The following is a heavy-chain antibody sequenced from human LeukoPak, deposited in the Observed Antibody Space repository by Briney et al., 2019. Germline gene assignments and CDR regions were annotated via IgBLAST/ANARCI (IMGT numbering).Heavy chain of an antibody. V-gene: IGHV3-23*01. CDR2: ISGVGGST. CDR1: AFTFSSYP. D-gene: IGHD3-10*01. CDR3: AKGGSYYTSSWFDP. Sequence: GGSLRLSCAASAFTFSSYPMSWVRQAPGKGLEWVSAISGVGGSTFYADSVKGRFTISRDNSKNTLYLQMNSLRAEDTAVYYCAKGGSYYTSSWFDPWGRGTLVTVSS. J-gene: IGHJ5*02.